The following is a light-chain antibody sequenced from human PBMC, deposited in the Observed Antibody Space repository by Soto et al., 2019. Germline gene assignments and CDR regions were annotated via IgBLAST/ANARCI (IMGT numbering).Light chain of an antibody. Sequence: SVGDRVTITCRASQGIGTYLAWYQQKPGKAPNLLIYAASTLQSGVPSRFSGSGSGTEFTLTISSLQPEDFATYSCQQLNSYTFGQGTRLEIK. CDR1: QGIGTY. J-gene: IGKJ5*01. V-gene: IGKV1-9*01. CDR2: AAS. CDR3: QQLNSYT.